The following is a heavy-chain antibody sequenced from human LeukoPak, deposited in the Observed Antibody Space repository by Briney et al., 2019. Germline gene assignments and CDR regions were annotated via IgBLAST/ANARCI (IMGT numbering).Heavy chain of an antibody. D-gene: IGHD5-12*01. CDR1: GGSVSSSKW. V-gene: IGHV4-4*02. CDR3: ARAGGYSGYAGLDY. Sequence: SGTLSLTCVVSGGSVSSSKWWSWVRQPPGKGLEWIGQVYHDGGTKYNPSLKSRVTILVDKSKNQFSLKLSSVTAADTAVYYCARAGGYSGYAGLDYWGQGTLVTVSS. CDR2: VYHDGGT. J-gene: IGHJ4*02.